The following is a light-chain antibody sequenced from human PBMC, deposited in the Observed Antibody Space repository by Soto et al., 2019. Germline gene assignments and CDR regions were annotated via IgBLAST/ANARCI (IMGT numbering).Light chain of an antibody. CDR1: SSDVGGYNH. CDR2: DVS. Sequence: QSVLTQPASVSGSPGQSITISCTGTSSDVGGYNHVSWYQQHPGEAPKLMIYDVSSRPSGVSNRFSGSKAADTASLTISGLQAEDEADYYCSSFATTDTPMVFGGGTKDTVL. J-gene: IGLJ2*01. CDR3: SSFATTDTPMV. V-gene: IGLV2-14*03.